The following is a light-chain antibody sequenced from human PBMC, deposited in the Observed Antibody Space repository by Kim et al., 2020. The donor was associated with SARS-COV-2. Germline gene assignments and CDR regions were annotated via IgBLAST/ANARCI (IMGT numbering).Light chain of an antibody. CDR1: SSNVGAGYG. J-gene: IGLJ3*02. V-gene: IGLV1-40*01. Sequence: QRVTIACTGSSSNVGAGYGVHWYQRLAETAPKLLIYGSSDRPAGVPDRFSGSKSGTSASLAITGVQAEDEADYYCQSYDSSLSGSVFGGGTKLTVL. CDR3: QSYDSSLSGSV. CDR2: GSS.